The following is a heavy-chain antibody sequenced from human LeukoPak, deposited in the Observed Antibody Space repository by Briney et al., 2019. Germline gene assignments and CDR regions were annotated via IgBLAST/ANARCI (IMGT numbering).Heavy chain of an antibody. V-gene: IGHV4-34*01. D-gene: IGHD3-22*01. CDR1: GGSFSGYY. J-gene: IGHJ2*01. CDR3: ARGSDYYYDSSGQRYFDL. CDR2: INHSGST. Sequence: PSETLSLTCAVYGGSFSGYYWSWIRQPPGKGLEWIGEINHSGSTNYNPSLKSRVTISVDTSKNQFSLKLSSVTAADTAVYYCARGSDYYYDSSGQRYFDLWGRGTLVTVFS.